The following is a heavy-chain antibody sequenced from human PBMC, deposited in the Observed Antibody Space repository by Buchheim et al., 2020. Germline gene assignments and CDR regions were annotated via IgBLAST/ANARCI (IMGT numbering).Heavy chain of an antibody. CDR2: MSYDGGST. Sequence: QVQLVESGGDVVQPGRSLRLSCAASQFTFSSHAMHWVRQAPAKGLEWVAVMSYDGGSTMYAESVKGRFTISRDNSKNTLYLEMNSLRAEDTAVYYCAREGYGGNSDEGWNAFDIWGQGT. CDR1: QFTFSSHA. V-gene: IGHV3-30-3*01. J-gene: IGHJ3*02. CDR3: AREGYGGNSDEGWNAFDI. D-gene: IGHD4-23*01.